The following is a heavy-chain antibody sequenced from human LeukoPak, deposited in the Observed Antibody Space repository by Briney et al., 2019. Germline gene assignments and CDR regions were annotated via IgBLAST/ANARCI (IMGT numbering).Heavy chain of an antibody. CDR1: GFTVSSNY. V-gene: IGHV3-74*01. CDR2: INSDGSST. J-gene: IGHJ4*02. D-gene: IGHD4/OR15-4a*01. Sequence: GGSLRLSCAASGFTVSSNYMSWVRQAPGKGLVWVSRINSDGSSTSYADSVKGRFTISRDNAKNTLYLQMNSLRAEDTAVYYCARSRGGSHMVRWGQGTLVTVSS. CDR3: ARSRGGSHMVR.